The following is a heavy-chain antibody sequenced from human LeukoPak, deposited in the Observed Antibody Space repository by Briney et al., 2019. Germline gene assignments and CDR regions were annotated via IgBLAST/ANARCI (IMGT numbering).Heavy chain of an antibody. J-gene: IGHJ4*02. V-gene: IGHV4-4*07. CDR3: ARDRGYDHDCSGTTELDY. CDR2: IYTSGST. Sequence: SETLSLTYTGSGGSISSYYWSWIRQPAGKGLEWIGRIYTSGSTNYNPSLKSRVTISVDTSKNQFSLKLSSVTAADTAVYYCARDRGYDHDCSGTTELDYWGQGTLVTVSS. D-gene: IGHD2-2*01. CDR1: GGSISSYY.